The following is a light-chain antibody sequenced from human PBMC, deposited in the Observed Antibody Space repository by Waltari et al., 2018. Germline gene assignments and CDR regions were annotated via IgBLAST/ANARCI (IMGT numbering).Light chain of an antibody. J-gene: IGKJ1*01. Sequence: EIVLTQSPGTLSLSPGERATLSCRASLNVGGSFAWYQQKPGQAPRLLIYVASSRATVIPDMFSGSGSGTDFRLTISILEPDDFAVYYCQHYVRLPATFGQGTKVEIK. CDR2: VAS. CDR1: LNVGGS. CDR3: QHYVRLPAT. V-gene: IGKV3-20*01.